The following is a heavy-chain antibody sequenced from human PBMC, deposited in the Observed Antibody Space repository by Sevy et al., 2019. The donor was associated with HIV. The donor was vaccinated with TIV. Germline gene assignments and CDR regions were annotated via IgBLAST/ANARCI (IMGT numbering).Heavy chain of an antibody. D-gene: IGHD6-13*01. Sequence: GGSLRLSCAASGFTFSGSAMHWVRQASGKGLEWVGRIRSKANSYATAYAASVKGRFTISRDDSKNTAYLQMNSLKTKDTAVYYCTRPPPSIAAADDYWGQGTLVTVSS. CDR1: GFTFSGSA. CDR3: TRPPPSIAAADDY. CDR2: IRSKANSYAT. V-gene: IGHV3-73*01. J-gene: IGHJ4*02.